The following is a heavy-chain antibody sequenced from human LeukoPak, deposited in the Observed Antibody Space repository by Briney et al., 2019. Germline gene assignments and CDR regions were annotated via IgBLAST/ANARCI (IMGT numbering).Heavy chain of an antibody. CDR3: ARHVVATIPEFDY. D-gene: IGHD5-12*01. CDR2: IYYSGST. CDR1: GGSISSYY. V-gene: IGHV4-59*08. Sequence: PSETLSLTCTVSGGSISSYYWSWIRQPPGKGLEWIGYIYYSGSTNYNPSLKSRVTISVDTSKNQFSLKLSSVTAADTAVYYCARHVVATIPEFDYWGQGTLVTVSS. J-gene: IGHJ4*02.